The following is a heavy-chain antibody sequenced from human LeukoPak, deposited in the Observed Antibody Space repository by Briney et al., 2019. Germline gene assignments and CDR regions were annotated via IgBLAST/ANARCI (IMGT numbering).Heavy chain of an antibody. J-gene: IGHJ5*02. D-gene: IGHD1-26*01. Sequence: SETLCLTCAVYIDSFSNYHWNWIRQTPAKGMEWIGEVNESGGTNISPSLRSRVILSVDTSKNQFSLKLISVTVADTAIYYCARGQGATVPQVGKSWFDPWGQGTRVTVSS. V-gene: IGHV4-34*01. CDR3: ARGQGATVPQVGKSWFDP. CDR1: IDSFSNYH. CDR2: VNESGGT.